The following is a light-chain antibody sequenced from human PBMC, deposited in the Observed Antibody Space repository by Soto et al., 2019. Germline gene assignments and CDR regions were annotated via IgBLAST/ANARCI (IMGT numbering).Light chain of an antibody. V-gene: IGKV3-20*01. J-gene: IGKJ2*01. CDR3: QQYGSSSYT. Sequence: EIVLTQSPGTLSLSPGERATLSCRASQSINSRYLAWYQQKPGQAPRLLIYSASSRATGIPDRFSGSGSGTDFTLTISRLEPEDFAVYYCQQYGSSSYTFGQGTNLEIK. CDR1: QSINSRY. CDR2: SAS.